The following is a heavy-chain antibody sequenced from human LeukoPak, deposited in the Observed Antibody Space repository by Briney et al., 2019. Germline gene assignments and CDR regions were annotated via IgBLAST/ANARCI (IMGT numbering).Heavy chain of an antibody. V-gene: IGHV4-39*01. CDR2: IYYSGST. CDR1: GGSISSSSYY. CDR3: ARGRVGPSWFDP. Sequence: SETLSLTCTVSGGSISSSSYYWGWIRQPPGKGLEWIGSIYYSGSTYYNPSLKSRVAISVDTSKNQFSLKLSSVTAADTAVYYCARGRVGPSWFDPWGQGTLVTVSS. D-gene: IGHD3-10*01. J-gene: IGHJ5*02.